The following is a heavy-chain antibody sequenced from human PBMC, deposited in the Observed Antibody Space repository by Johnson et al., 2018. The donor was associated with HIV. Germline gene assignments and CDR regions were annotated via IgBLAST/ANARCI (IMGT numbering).Heavy chain of an antibody. J-gene: IGHJ3*02. CDR2: IWYDGSNK. Sequence: QMQLVESGGGVVQPGRSLRLSCAASVFTFSSYGMHWVRQAPGKGLEWVAVIWYDGSNKNYADSVKGRFTISRDNAKNSLYLQMNSLRAEDTALYYCAKGRGSYGGAFDIWGQGTMVTVSS. CDR3: AKGRGSYGGAFDI. CDR1: VFTFSSYG. V-gene: IGHV3-33*03. D-gene: IGHD4-23*01.